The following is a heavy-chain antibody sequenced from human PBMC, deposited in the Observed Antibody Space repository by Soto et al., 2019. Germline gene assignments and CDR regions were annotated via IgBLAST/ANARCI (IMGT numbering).Heavy chain of an antibody. Sequence: SETLSLTCTVSGGCISSSSYYWGWIRQPPGKGLEWIGSIYYSGSTYYNPSLKSRVTISVDTSKNQFSLKLSSVTAADTAVYYCARLLLWFGELSTYYFDYWGQGTLVTVSS. J-gene: IGHJ4*02. CDR3: ARLLLWFGELSTYYFDY. D-gene: IGHD3-10*01. CDR2: IYYSGST. V-gene: IGHV4-39*01. CDR1: GGCISSSSYY.